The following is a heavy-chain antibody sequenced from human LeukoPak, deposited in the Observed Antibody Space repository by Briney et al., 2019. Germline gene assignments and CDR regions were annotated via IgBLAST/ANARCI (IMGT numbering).Heavy chain of an antibody. D-gene: IGHD2-2*01. J-gene: IGHJ4*02. CDR1: GGSISSYY. V-gene: IGHV4-59*01. Sequence: SETLSLTCTVSGGSISSYYWSWIRQPPGKGLEWIGYIYYSGSTNYNPSLKSRVTISVDTSKNQFSLKLSSVTAADTAVYYCARHHRYCSSTSCSEYYFDYWGQGTLVTVSS. CDR3: ARHHRYCSSTSCSEYYFDY. CDR2: IYYSGST.